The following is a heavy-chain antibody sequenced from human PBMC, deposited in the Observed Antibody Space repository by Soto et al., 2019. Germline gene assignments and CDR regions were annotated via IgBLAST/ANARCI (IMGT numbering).Heavy chain of an antibody. CDR2: IYHSGST. CDR3: ARAPTTSLSTDWFDP. D-gene: IGHD4-4*01. V-gene: IGHV4-30-2*01. CDR1: GGSISSGGYP. J-gene: IGHJ5*02. Sequence: PSETLSLTCAVSGGSISSGGYPWSWIRQPPGKGLEWIGYIYHSGSTYYNPSLKSRVTISVDRSKNQFSLKLSSVTAADTAVYYCARAPTTSLSTDWFDPWGQGTLVTVSS.